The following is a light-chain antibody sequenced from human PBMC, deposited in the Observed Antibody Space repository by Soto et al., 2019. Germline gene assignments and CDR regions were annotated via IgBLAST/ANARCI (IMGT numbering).Light chain of an antibody. CDR3: QQSYSTLT. V-gene: IGKV1-39*01. CDR2: AAS. CDR1: QSISTY. J-gene: IGKJ4*01. Sequence: DIQMTQSPSSLSASVGDRVTITCRASQSISTYLNWYQHKPGKAPKILIYAASSLQSGVPSRFSGSKCVTDFTLTISSLQPEDFATYYCQQSYSTLTFGGGTKVEI.